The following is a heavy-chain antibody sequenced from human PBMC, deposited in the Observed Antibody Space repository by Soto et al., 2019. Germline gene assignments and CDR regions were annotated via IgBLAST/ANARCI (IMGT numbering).Heavy chain of an antibody. CDR2: IYYSGST. CDR1: GGSISSYY. D-gene: IGHD4-17*01. CDR3: AGLLYGDYLDY. J-gene: IGHJ4*02. V-gene: IGHV4-59*08. Sequence: QVQLQESGPGLVKPSETLSLTCTVSGGSISSYYWSWIRQPPGKGLEWIGYIYYSGSTNYNPSLKSRVTISVDTSKNQFSLKLSSVTAADTAVYYCAGLLYGDYLDYWGQGTLVTVSS.